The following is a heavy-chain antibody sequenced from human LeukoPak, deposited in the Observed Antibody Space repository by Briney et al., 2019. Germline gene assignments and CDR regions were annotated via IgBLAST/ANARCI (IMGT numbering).Heavy chain of an antibody. V-gene: IGHV3-66*01. CDR1: GFTVSSNY. CDR2: IYSGGST. J-gene: IGHJ4*02. CDR3: ARAPDYGDYDREYYFDY. D-gene: IGHD4-17*01. Sequence: GGSLRLSCAASGFTVSSNYMSWGRQAPGKGLEWGSVIYSGGSTYYADSVKGRFTISRDNSKNTLYLQMNSLRAEDTAVYYCARAPDYGDYDREYYFDYWGQGTLVTVSS.